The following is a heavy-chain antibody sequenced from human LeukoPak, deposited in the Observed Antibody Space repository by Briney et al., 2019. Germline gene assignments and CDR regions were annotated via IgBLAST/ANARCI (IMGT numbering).Heavy chain of an antibody. CDR3: ARDRGDYCSGGSCYYDYYYYGMDV. J-gene: IGHJ6*02. Sequence: SETLSLTCTVSGGSISSYYWSWTRQPPGKGLEWIGYIYYSGSTNYNPSLKSRVTISVDTSKNQFSLKLSSVTAADTAVYYCARDRGDYCSGGSCYYDYYYYGMDVWGQGTTVTVSS. CDR1: GGSISSYY. CDR2: IYYSGST. D-gene: IGHD2-15*01. V-gene: IGHV4-59*01.